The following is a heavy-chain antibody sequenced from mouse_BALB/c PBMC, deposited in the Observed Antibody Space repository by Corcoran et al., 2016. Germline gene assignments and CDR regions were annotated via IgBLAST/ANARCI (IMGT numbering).Heavy chain of an antibody. Sequence: QIQLVQSGPELKKPGETVKISCKASGYTFTNYGMNWVKQAPGKGLKWMGWINTYTGEPTYADDFKGRFAFSLETSASTAYLQINNLKNEDMATYFCASGLYDYGAYWGQGTLVTVSA. CDR2: INTYTGEP. CDR3: ASGLYDYGAY. V-gene: IGHV9-1*02. D-gene: IGHD2-4*01. CDR1: GYTFTNYG. J-gene: IGHJ3*01.